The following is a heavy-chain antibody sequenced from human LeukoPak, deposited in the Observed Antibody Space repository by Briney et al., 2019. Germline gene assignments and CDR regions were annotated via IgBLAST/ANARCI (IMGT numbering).Heavy chain of an antibody. V-gene: IGHV3-23*01. CDR3: AKDARRTSGWYFFDY. J-gene: IGHJ4*02. CDR2: ISDTGSLT. CDR1: GFSFSTSW. D-gene: IGHD6-19*01. Sequence: PGGSLRLSCAASGFSFSTSWMHWVRQAPGKGLEWVSVISDTGSLTYYADSVKGRFTISRDNSKNMLFLQMNSLRAEDTAVYFCAKDARRTSGWYFFDYWGQGTLVTVSS.